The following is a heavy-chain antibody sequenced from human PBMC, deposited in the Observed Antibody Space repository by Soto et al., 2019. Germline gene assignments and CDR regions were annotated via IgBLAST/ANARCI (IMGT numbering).Heavy chain of an antibody. D-gene: IGHD2-2*01. CDR2: ISGGGDRA. CDR1: GFTFINYA. CDR3: ARKVLGSTSRPDWWYFDL. V-gene: IGHV3-23*01. Sequence: EVQLLESGGGLVQPGGSLRLSCVGSGFTFINYAMNWVRQTPGKGLEWVSTISGGGDRAFDADTVKGRFTISRDNSENKVNLQMNSLRADDTAVYYCARKVLGSTSRPDWWYFDLWGRGTLVTVSS. J-gene: IGHJ2*01.